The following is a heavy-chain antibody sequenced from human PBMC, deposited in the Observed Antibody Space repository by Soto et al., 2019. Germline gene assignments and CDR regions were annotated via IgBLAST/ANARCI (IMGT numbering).Heavy chain of an antibody. J-gene: IGHJ6*02. CDR2: ISYDGNNK. Sequence: QVQLVESGGGVVQPGRSLRLSCAASGFTFSSYAMYWVRQAPGKGLEWVAVISYDGNNKHYADSVKGRFTIARDNSKNTLYQQMNSLRAEDTAVYYCARAGCDGGTCYTLVGLRYGMDVWGQGTTVTVSS. CDR3: ARAGCDGGTCYTLVGLRYGMDV. V-gene: IGHV3-30-3*01. D-gene: IGHD2-15*01. CDR1: GFTFSSYA.